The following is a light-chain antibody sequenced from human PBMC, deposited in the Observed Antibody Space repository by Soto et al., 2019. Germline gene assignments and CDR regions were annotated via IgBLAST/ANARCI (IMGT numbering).Light chain of an antibody. CDR1: QSVSSSY. V-gene: IGKV3-20*01. Sequence: EIVLTQSPGTLSLSPGERATLSCRASQSVSSSYLVWYQQKPGQAPRLLIYGASSRATGIPDRFSGSGSGTDFTLTISRLEPKDFAVYYCQQYGSSPWTFGQGTKVEIK. J-gene: IGKJ1*01. CDR3: QQYGSSPWT. CDR2: GAS.